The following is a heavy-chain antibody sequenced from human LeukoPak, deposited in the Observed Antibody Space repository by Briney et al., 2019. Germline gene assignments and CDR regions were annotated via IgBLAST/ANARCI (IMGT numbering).Heavy chain of an antibody. CDR1: GFTFNNYW. CDR3: VRNLPGAGY. D-gene: IGHD3-9*01. V-gene: IGHV3-7*01. J-gene: IGHJ4*02. Sequence: GGSLRLSCAASGFTFNNYWRGWVGQAPGKGLEWVANIKTDGSETYYVDAVKGRFTISRDNAKNSLYLQMNNLRVEDTAVYYCVRNLPGAGYWGQGTLVIVSS. CDR2: IKTDGSET.